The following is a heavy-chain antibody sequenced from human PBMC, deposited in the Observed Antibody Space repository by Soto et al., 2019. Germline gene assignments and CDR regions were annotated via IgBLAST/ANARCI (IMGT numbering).Heavy chain of an antibody. V-gene: IGHV4-59*08. Sequence: PSETQSLTCTVSGCNISSYYWSWIRQPPGKGLEWIGYIYYSGSTNYNPSLKSRVTISVDTSKNQFSLKLSSVTAADTAVYYCARLSIAVAGTAYFDYWGQGTLVTVSS. CDR1: GCNISSYY. J-gene: IGHJ4*02. CDR2: IYYSGST. D-gene: IGHD6-19*01. CDR3: ARLSIAVAGTAYFDY.